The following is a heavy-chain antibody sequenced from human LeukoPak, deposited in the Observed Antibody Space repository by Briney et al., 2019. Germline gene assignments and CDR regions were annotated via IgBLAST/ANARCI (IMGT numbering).Heavy chain of an antibody. CDR2: IIPILGIA. CDR3: ARVHMVRGVKNYYYSDY. D-gene: IGHD3-10*01. Sequence: SVKVSCKASGGTFSSYAISWVRQAPGQGLEWMGRIIPILGIANYAQKFQGRVTITADKSTSTAYMELSSLRSEDTAVYCCARVHMVRGVKNYYYSDYWGQGTLVTVSS. J-gene: IGHJ4*02. CDR1: GGTFSSYA. V-gene: IGHV1-69*04.